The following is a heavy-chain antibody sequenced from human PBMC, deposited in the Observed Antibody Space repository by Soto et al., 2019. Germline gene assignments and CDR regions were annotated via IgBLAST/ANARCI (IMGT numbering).Heavy chain of an antibody. V-gene: IGHV1-69*01. Sequence: QVQLVQSGAEVKKPGSSVKVSCKASGDTFSRYSVTWVRQAPGQGLEWVGGISPIFGTAYYAQKFQARVTITADESTGTAYMELSSLTSEDTAVYYSARPQYSDYSGRLDHWGQGTLVTVSS. CDR2: ISPIFGTA. CDR3: ARPQYSDYSGRLDH. D-gene: IGHD4-4*01. J-gene: IGHJ4*02. CDR1: GDTFSRYS.